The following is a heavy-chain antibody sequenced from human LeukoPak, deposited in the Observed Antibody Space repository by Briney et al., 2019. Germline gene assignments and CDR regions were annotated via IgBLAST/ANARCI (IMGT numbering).Heavy chain of an antibody. J-gene: IGHJ4*02. D-gene: IGHD6-13*01. CDR1: GFTFSSYA. CDR2: ISGSGGST. CDR3: AKDLRGPIAAAGTPFDY. Sequence: GGSLRLSCAASGFTFSSYAMSWVRQAPGKGLEWVSAISGSGGSTYYADSVKGRFTISRDNSKNTLYLQMNSLRAEDTAVYYCAKDLRGPIAAAGTPFDYWGQGTLVTVSS. V-gene: IGHV3-23*01.